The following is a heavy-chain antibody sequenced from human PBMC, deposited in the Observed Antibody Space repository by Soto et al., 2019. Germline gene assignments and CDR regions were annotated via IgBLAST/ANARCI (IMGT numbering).Heavy chain of an antibody. D-gene: IGHD5-12*01. CDR1: GFTFSSYA. CDR3: AKNIGNEWLRFYYYYGMDV. Sequence: EVQLLESGGGLVQPGGSLRLSCAASGFTFSSYAMSWVRQAPGKGLEWVSAISGSGGSTYYADSVKGRFTISRDNSKNTLYLQMNSLRAEDTAVYYCAKNIGNEWLRFYYYYGMDVWGQGTTVTVSS. V-gene: IGHV3-23*01. CDR2: ISGSGGST. J-gene: IGHJ6*02.